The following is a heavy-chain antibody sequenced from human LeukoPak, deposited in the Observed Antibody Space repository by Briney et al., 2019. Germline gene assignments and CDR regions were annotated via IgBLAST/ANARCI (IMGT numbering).Heavy chain of an antibody. Sequence: GSLRLSCAASGFTFSSYAMSWVRQAPGKGLEWVSAISGSGGSTYYADSVKGRFTISRDNAKNSLYLQMNSLRAEDTAVYYCARAHGYSSSSFDYWGQGTLVTVSS. J-gene: IGHJ4*02. V-gene: IGHV3-23*01. CDR2: ISGSGGST. CDR3: ARAHGYSSSSFDY. D-gene: IGHD6-13*01. CDR1: GFTFSSYA.